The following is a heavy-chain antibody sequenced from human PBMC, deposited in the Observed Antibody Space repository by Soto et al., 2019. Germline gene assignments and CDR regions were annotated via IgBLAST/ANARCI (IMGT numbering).Heavy chain of an antibody. CDR2: VSGSGVTT. Sequence: GGSLRLSCAASGFTLSNFAMSWVRQAPGKGLEWVSVVSGSGVTTKYADSVKGRFIISRDNPKNTLSLQMNSLRAEDTAVYYCAKDPRSAASEFDYWGQGTLVTVS. D-gene: IGHD2-2*01. J-gene: IGHJ4*02. CDR1: GFTLSNFA. V-gene: IGHV3-23*01. CDR3: AKDPRSAASEFDY.